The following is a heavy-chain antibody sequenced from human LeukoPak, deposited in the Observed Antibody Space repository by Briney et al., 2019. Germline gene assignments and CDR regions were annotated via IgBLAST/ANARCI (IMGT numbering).Heavy chain of an antibody. V-gene: IGHV1-18*04. CDR1: GYIFTNYG. J-gene: IGHJ4*02. D-gene: IGHD6-19*01. Sequence: GASVKVSCKASGYIFTNYGISGVRQAPGQGLEWMGWISVHNGNTRNSQKVQGRITMTADTSSTTAYMELRSLRFDDTAVYFCARDTASGWYYFDSWGQGTLVTVSP. CDR3: ARDTASGWYYFDS. CDR2: ISVHNGNT.